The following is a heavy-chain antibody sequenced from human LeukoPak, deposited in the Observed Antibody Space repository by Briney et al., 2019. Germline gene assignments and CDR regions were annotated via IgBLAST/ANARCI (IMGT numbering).Heavy chain of an antibody. CDR1: GFTFSSYA. CDR3: AKEPQYYYDSSGYFDY. J-gene: IGHJ4*02. D-gene: IGHD3-22*01. Sequence: GGSLRLSCAASGFTFSSYATSWVRQAPGKGLEWGSAISGSGGSTYYADSVKGRFTTSRDNSKNTLYLQMNSLRAEDTAVYYCAKEPQYYYDSSGYFDYWGQGPLVSVCS. CDR2: ISGSGGST. V-gene: IGHV3-23*01.